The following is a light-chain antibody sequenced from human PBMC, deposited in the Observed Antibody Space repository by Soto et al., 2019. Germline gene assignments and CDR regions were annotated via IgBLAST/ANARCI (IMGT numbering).Light chain of an antibody. CDR2: GNI. V-gene: IGLV1-40*01. CDR1: SSNIGAGYD. J-gene: IGLJ2*01. Sequence: QSVLTQPTSVSGAPGKRVTISCTGSSSNIGAGYDVHWYLKLPGTAHKLLIYGNINRPSGVPDRFSGSKSGTSASLAITGLQAEDEADYYCQSYDSSLSGVVFGGGTKVTVL. CDR3: QSYDSSLSGVV.